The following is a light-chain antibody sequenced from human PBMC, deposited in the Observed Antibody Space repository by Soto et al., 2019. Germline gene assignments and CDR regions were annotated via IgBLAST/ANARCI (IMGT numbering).Light chain of an antibody. CDR3: QQYDKSLPPVT. CDR2: GAS. J-gene: IGKJ4*01. V-gene: IGKV3-15*01. CDR1: RSVTTN. Sequence: DIILTQSPAIVSVSPGERATLSCRASRSVTTNLAWYQHKHGQAPRLLIYGASTRVTGIPARFGGSGSGTDFTLTINYLKSEDFGVYYCQQYDKSLPPVTFGGGTKVEI.